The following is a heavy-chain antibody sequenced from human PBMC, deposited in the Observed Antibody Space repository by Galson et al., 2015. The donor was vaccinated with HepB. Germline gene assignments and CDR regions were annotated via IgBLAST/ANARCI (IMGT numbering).Heavy chain of an antibody. J-gene: IGHJ4*02. D-gene: IGHD2-15*01. CDR3: ARGRYCAGGICHTFDY. Sequence: SLRLSCAASGFSFDVYGMHWVRQAPGKGLEWVAVIWADGSKQFYADSVKGRFSISRDMTKKTLYLQMNSLRAEDTAMYYCARGRYCAGGICHTFDYWGQGTLVTVSS. V-gene: IGHV3-33*01. CDR2: IWADGSKQ. CDR1: GFSFDVYG.